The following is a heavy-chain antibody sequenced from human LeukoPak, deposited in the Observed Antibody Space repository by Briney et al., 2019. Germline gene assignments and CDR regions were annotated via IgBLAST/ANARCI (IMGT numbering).Heavy chain of an antibody. V-gene: IGHV1-8*03. CDR2: MNPNSGNT. J-gene: IGHJ6*03. D-gene: IGHD3-16*01. CDR3: AIWGLGDLNYHYMDV. Sequence: ASVKVSCKASGYTFTSYDINWVRRATGQGLEWMGWMNPNSGNTGYAQKFQGRVTITRNTSISTAYMELSSLRSEDTAVYYCAIWGLGDLNYHYMDVWGKGTTVTVSS. CDR1: GYTFTSYD.